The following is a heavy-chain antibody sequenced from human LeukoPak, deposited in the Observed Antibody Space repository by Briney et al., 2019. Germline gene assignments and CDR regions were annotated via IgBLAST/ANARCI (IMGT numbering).Heavy chain of an antibody. V-gene: IGHV3-23*01. CDR3: AHPGYDILTGYYN. J-gene: IGHJ4*02. CDR2: ISGSGGST. Sequence: GGSLRLSCAASGFTFSSHAMSWVRQAPGKGLEWVSGISGSGGSTYYADSVKGRFTVSRDNSKNMLYLQMNSLRAEDTAVYYCAHPGYDILTGYYNWGQGTLVFVSS. CDR1: GFTFSSHA. D-gene: IGHD3-9*01.